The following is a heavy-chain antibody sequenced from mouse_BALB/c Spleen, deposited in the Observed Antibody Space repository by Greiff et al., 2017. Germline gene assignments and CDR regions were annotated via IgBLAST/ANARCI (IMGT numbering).Heavy chain of an antibody. CDR1: GFTFSSYT. CDR2: ISSGGSYT. D-gene: IGHD2-4*01. CDR3: TRVYDYDRGDYYAMDY. V-gene: IGHV5-6-4*01. Sequence: DVQLVESGGGLVKPGGSLKLSCAASGFTFSSYTMSWVRQTPEKRLEWVATISSGGSYTYYPDSVKGRFTISRDNAKNTLYLQMSSLKSEDTAMYYCTRVYDYDRGDYYAMDYWGQGTSVTVSS. J-gene: IGHJ4*01.